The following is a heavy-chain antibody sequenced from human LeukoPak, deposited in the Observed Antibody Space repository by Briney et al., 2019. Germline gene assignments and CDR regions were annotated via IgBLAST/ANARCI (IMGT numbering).Heavy chain of an antibody. D-gene: IGHD6-19*01. CDR3: ARGYNSGWYAY. CDR2: IYYSGST. Sequence: SETLSLTCTVSGGSISSYYWSWIRQPPGKGLEWIGYIYYSGSTNYNPSLNPSLNSRVTISVDTSKNQFSLKVNSVTAADTAVYYCARGYNSGWYAYWGQGTLVTVSS. J-gene: IGHJ4*02. V-gene: IGHV4-59*08. CDR1: GGSISSYY.